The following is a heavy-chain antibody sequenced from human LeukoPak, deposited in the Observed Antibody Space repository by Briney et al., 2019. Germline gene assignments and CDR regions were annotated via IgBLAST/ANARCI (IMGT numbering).Heavy chain of an antibody. D-gene: IGHD3-10*01. V-gene: IGHV4-39*07. Sequence: PSQTLSLTCTVSGGSISSGGYYWSWIRQPPGKGLEWIGSIYYSGSTYYNPSLKSRVTISVDTSKNQFSLKLSSVTAADTAVYYCARVDLWPEDAFDIWGQGTMVTVSS. CDR2: IYYSGST. J-gene: IGHJ3*02. CDR1: GGSISSGGYY. CDR3: ARVDLWPEDAFDI.